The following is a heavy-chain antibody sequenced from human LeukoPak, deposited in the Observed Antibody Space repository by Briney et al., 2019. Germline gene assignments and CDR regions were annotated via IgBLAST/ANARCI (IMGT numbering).Heavy chain of an antibody. CDR3: ASLRADGGNYPRFDY. CDR2: IYYSGST. J-gene: IGHJ4*02. CDR1: GGSINNYW. Sequence: KASETLSLTCSVSGGSINNYWWNWIRQPPGKGLEWIGYIYYSGSTSYNPSLKSRLTISLDTSKRQFSLKMTSMTAADTAVYYCASLRADGGNYPRFDYWGQGALVTVSA. V-gene: IGHV4-59*12. D-gene: IGHD4-23*01.